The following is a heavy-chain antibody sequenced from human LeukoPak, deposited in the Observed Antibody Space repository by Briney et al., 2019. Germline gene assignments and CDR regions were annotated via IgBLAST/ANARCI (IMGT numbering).Heavy chain of an antibody. Sequence: PSETLSLTCTVSGGSINSSSYYWGWIRQPPGKGLEGIGSIFYSGNTYDNPSLKSRVTISVATSKNQFSLKLNSVTAADTAVYYCARHRSKWLQSSFDYGGQGTLVTVSS. J-gene: IGHJ4*02. D-gene: IGHD5-24*01. CDR1: GGSINSSSYY. CDR3: ARHRSKWLQSSFDY. CDR2: IFYSGNT. V-gene: IGHV4-39*01.